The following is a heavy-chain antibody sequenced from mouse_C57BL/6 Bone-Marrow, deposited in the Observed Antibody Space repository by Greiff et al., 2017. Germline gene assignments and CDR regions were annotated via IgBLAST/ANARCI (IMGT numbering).Heavy chain of an antibody. CDR1: GYTFTSYG. CDR3: SREGNYGNPWFAY. D-gene: IGHD2-1*01. Sequence: VQLQQSGAELARPGASVKLSCKASGYTFTSYGISWVKQRTGQGLEWIVEIYPRSGNTYYNETVKGKATLTADKSSSTAYMELRSLTSEDSAVYFCSREGNYGNPWFAYWGRGTLVTVSA. J-gene: IGHJ3*01. V-gene: IGHV1-81*01. CDR2: IYPRSGNT.